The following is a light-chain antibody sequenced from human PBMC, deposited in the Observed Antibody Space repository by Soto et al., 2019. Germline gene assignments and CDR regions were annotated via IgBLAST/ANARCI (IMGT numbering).Light chain of an antibody. V-gene: IGKV3-20*01. CDR3: QQYGSSPQT. CDR1: QSVSSSY. J-gene: IGKJ1*01. Sequence: EIVLTQSPGTLSLSPGERATLSCRASQSVSSSYLACYQQKRGQAPRLLIYGASSRATGIPDRFSGSGSGTDFTLTISRLEPEDFAVYYCQQYGSSPQTFGQGTKVEIK. CDR2: GAS.